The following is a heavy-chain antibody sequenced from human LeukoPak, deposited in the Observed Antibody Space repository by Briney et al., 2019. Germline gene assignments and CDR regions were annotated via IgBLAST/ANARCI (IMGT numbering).Heavy chain of an antibody. CDR3: ARVVAGYEVYFDY. Sequence: GGSLRLSCTASGFTFNRYGMHWIRQPPGKGLEWVAYIRYDSSDKKYGGSVEGRLTISRDNSKNTLYLQMNSLRAEDTAVYYCARVVAGYEVYFDYWGQGTLVTVSS. V-gene: IGHV3-30*02. J-gene: IGHJ4*02. CDR2: IRYDSSDK. D-gene: IGHD5-12*01. CDR1: GFTFNRYG.